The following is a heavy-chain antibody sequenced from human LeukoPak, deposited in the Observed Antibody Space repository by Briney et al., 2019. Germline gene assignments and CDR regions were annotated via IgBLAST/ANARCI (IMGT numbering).Heavy chain of an antibody. Sequence: SETLSLTCTVSAGSISSYYWSWIRQPPGKGLEWIGYIYYSGSTNYNPSLKSRVTLSVDTSKNQFSLKLSSVTAADTAVYYRARVPSYCTNGVCYTRTNYYYYGMDVWGQGTTVTVSS. CDR3: ARVPSYCTNGVCYTRTNYYYYGMDV. D-gene: IGHD2-8*01. CDR1: AGSISSYY. J-gene: IGHJ6*02. V-gene: IGHV4-59*01. CDR2: IYYSGST.